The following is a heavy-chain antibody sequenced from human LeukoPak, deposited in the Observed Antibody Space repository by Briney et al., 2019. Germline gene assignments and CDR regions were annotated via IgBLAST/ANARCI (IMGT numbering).Heavy chain of an antibody. CDR3: ASLTTADAFDI. CDR1: GGSINSYY. CDR2: IYDSGST. V-gene: IGHV4-59*01. D-gene: IGHD3-22*01. J-gene: IGHJ3*02. Sequence: SQTLSLTCTVSGGSINSYYWSWIRQPPGKGLEWIGYIYDSGSTNYNPSLKSRVTISVDTSKNQFSLKLSSVTAADTAVFYCASLTTADAFDIWGQGTMVTVSS.